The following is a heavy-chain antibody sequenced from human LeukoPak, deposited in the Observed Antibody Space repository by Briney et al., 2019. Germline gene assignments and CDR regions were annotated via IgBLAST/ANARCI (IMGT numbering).Heavy chain of an antibody. D-gene: IGHD1-26*01. V-gene: IGHV3-48*04. J-gene: IGHJ4*02. CDR3: ARDSGSGSYPAPFDY. CDR2: ISSSSSTI. CDR1: GFTFSSYS. Sequence: GGSLRLSCAASGFTFSSYSMNWVRQAPGKGLEWVSYISSSSSTIYYADSVKGRFTISRDNAKNSLYLQMNSLRAEDTAVYYCARDSGSGSYPAPFDYWGQGTLVTVSS.